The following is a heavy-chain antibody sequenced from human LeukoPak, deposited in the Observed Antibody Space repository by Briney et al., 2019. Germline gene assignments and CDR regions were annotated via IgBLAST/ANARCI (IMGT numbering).Heavy chain of an antibody. CDR3: ASHLAARSAEYFQH. CDR1: GGSISSGSYY. CDR2: IYTSGST. V-gene: IGHV4-61*02. Sequence: SETLSLTCTVSGGSISSGSYYWSWIRQPAGKGLEWIGRIYTSGSTNYNPSLKSRVTISVDTSKNQFSLKLSSVTAADTAVYYCASHLAARSAEYFQHWGQGTLVTVSS. J-gene: IGHJ1*01. D-gene: IGHD6-6*01.